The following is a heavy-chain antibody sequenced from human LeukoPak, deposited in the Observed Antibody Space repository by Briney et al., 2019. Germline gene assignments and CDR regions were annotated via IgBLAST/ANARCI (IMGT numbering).Heavy chain of an antibody. CDR2: MNPNSGNT. J-gene: IGHJ5*02. V-gene: IGHV1-8*01. Sequence: ASVKVSCKASGYTFTSYDINWVRQATGQGLEWMGWMNPNSGNTGYAQKFQGRVTMTEDTSTDTAYMELSSLRSEDTAVYYCATRYYDSSSSIDRWGQGTLVAVSS. D-gene: IGHD3-22*01. CDR3: ATRYYDSSSSIDR. CDR1: GYTFTSYD.